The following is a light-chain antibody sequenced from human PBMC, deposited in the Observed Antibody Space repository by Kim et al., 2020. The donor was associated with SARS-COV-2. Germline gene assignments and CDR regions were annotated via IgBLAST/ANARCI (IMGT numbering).Light chain of an antibody. J-gene: IGKJ1*01. V-gene: IGKV3-20*01. Sequence: EIVLTQSPGTLSLSPGERATLSCRASQSGGSTYLAWYQQKPGQAPRLLIYGASSRATGVPDRFSGSGSGADFTLTINRLEPEDFAVYYCQQHGTSPRTFGQGTKVEIK. CDR2: GAS. CDR3: QQHGTSPRT. CDR1: QSGGSTY.